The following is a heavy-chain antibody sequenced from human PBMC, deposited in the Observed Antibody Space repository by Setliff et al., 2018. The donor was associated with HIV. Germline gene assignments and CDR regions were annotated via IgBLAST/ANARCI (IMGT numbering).Heavy chain of an antibody. CDR2: IIPILGIA. CDR1: GYSFTSYF. V-gene: IGHV1-69*10. Sequence: SVKVSCKAFGYSFTSYFLYWVRQAPGQGLEWMGWIIPILGIANYAQKFQGRVTITTDESTSTAYMELSGLRSEDTAVYYCARDFGGYCSSMSCPGLFDPWGQGTLVTVSS. J-gene: IGHJ5*02. CDR3: ARDFGGYCSSMSCPGLFDP. D-gene: IGHD2-2*01.